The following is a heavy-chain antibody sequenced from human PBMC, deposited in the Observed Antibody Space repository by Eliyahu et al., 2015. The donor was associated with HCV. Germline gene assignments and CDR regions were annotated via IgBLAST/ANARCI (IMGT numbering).Heavy chain of an antibody. CDR3: AKSGGGDTAMAYFDY. D-gene: IGHD5-18*01. CDR2: NK. J-gene: IGHJ4*02. V-gene: IGHV3-30*02. Sequence: NKYYADSVKGRFTISRDNSKNTLYLQMNSLRAEDTAVYYCAKSGGGDTAMAYFDYWGQGTLVTVSS.